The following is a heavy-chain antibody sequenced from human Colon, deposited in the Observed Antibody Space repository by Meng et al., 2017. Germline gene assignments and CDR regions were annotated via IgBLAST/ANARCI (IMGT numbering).Heavy chain of an antibody. Sequence: ASVKVSCKASGYTFTSYGISWVRQASGQGLEWMGWISAYNGVTKYAQRFQGRVTLTTDTSTTTAHMELRSLRSDDTAVYYCARWFDCHDSSGYYYPLDYWGQGTLVTVSS. CDR2: ISAYNGVT. V-gene: IGHV1-18*01. CDR3: ARWFDCHDSSGYYYPLDY. CDR1: GYTFTSYG. J-gene: IGHJ4*02. D-gene: IGHD3-22*01.